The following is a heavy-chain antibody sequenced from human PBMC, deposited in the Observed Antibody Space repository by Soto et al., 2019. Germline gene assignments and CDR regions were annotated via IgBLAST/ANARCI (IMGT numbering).Heavy chain of an antibody. Sequence: QAQLVQSGAEVKKSGASVRVSCKASGYTLTNYGVTWVRQAPGQGLEWLGRVTPYKADTNSAQNLQGRVTMATDTSTNTAYLELRSLRSDDTAVYYCARVVPGAEAWFGPWGQGTLVTVSS. V-gene: IGHV1-18*04. CDR3: ARVVPGAEAWFGP. CDR1: GYTLTNYG. J-gene: IGHJ5*02. D-gene: IGHD2-2*01. CDR2: VTPYKADT.